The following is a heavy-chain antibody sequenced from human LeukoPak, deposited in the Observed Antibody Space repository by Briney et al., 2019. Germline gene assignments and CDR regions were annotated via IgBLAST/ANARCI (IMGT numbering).Heavy chain of an antibody. J-gene: IGHJ4*02. CDR1: GGSISSSSYY. D-gene: IGHD2-15*01. Sequence: SETLSLTCTVPGGSISSSSYYWGWIRQPPGKGLEWIGSIYYSGSTYYNPSLKSRVTISVDTSKNQFSLKLSSVTAADTAVYYCARRGYFDSWGQGTLVTVSS. CDR3: ARRGYFDS. V-gene: IGHV4-39*01. CDR2: IYYSGST.